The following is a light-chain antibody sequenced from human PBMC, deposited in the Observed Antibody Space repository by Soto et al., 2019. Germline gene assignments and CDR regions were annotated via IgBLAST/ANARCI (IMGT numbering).Light chain of an antibody. Sequence: DIEMTQSPSTLSSSPGDRVTITCRASQSVSICLTWYQQKPGQAPKLLIYDASSWESGVPSRFSGSGSGTDFTLTISSLQPDDFATYYCQQYNSYSWTFGQGTKVEIK. CDR3: QQYNSYSWT. CDR2: DAS. V-gene: IGKV1-5*01. J-gene: IGKJ1*01. CDR1: QSVSIC.